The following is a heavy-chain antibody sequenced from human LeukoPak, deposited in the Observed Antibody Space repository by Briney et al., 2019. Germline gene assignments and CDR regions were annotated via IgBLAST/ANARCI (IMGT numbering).Heavy chain of an antibody. J-gene: IGHJ4*02. Sequence: SQTLSLTCTVSGGSISSGDYYWSWIRQPPGKGLEWIGYIYYSGSTYYNPSLKSRVTISVDTSKNQFSLKLSSMTAADTAVYYCARVGDYGDYVVDYWGQGTLVTVSS. CDR1: GGSISSGDYY. D-gene: IGHD4-17*01. CDR2: IYYSGST. CDR3: ARVGDYGDYVVDY. V-gene: IGHV4-30-4*01.